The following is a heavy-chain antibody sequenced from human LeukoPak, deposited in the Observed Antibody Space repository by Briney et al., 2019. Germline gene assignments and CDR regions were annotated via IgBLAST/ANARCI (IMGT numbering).Heavy chain of an antibody. CDR3: ARPYCSSGSCFPGLFDY. V-gene: IGHV4-59*01. CDR2: IYYTEST. D-gene: IGHD2-15*01. J-gene: IGHJ4*02. CDR1: GGSISSYY. Sequence: PSETLSLTCTVSGGSISSYYWSWIRQPPGKGQEWIGYIYYTESTNYNPSLKSRVTISVDTSKNQFSLKLRSVTAADTAVYYCARPYCSSGSCFPGLFDYWGQGTLVTVSS.